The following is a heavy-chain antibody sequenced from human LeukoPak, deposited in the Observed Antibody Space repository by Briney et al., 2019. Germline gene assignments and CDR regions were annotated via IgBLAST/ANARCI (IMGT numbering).Heavy chain of an antibody. D-gene: IGHD1-26*01. CDR2: IYYSGST. CDR3: ARYSGSYLGEDDAFDI. CDR1: GGSISSSSYY. J-gene: IGHJ3*02. Sequence: SETLFLTCTVSGGSISSSSYYWGWIRQPPGKGLEWIGSIYYSGSTYYNPSLKSRVTISVDTSKNQFSLKLSSVTAADTAVYYCARYSGSYLGEDDAFDIWGQGTMVTVSS. V-gene: IGHV4-39*01.